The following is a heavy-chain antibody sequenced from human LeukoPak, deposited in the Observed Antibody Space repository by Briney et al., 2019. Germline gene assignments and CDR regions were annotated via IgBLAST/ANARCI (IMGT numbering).Heavy chain of an antibody. V-gene: IGHV3-30-3*01. CDR2: ISYDGSNK. CDR1: GFTFSSYA. D-gene: IGHD2-21*01. CDR3: AIIGCYRGVCDFDV. J-gene: IGHJ3*01. Sequence: PGGSLRLSCAASGFTFSSYAMHWVRQAPGKGLEWVAVISYDGSNKYYADSVKGRFTISRDNARRSLYLQMNSLRAEDTAVYYCAIIGCYRGVCDFDVWGQGTMVAISS.